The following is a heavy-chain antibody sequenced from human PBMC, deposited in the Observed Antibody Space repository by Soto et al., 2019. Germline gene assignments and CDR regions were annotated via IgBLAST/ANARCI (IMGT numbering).Heavy chain of an antibody. J-gene: IGHJ5*02. D-gene: IGHD3-16*01. CDR2: IWYDGSNK. V-gene: IGHV3-33*01. Sequence: QVQLVESGGGVVQPGMSLRLSCAASGYTFSRYGMHWVRQAPGKGLEWVAVIWYDGSNKYYADSVKGRFTISRDNSKNSVFLQMDSLSVEDTAVSYWASDAWGGDWGWFDPWGQGTLVSVSS. CDR3: ASDAWGGDWGWFDP. CDR1: GYTFSRYG.